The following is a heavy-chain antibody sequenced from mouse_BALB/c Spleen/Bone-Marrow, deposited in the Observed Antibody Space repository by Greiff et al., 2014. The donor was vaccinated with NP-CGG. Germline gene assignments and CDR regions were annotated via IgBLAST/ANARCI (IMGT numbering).Heavy chain of an antibody. J-gene: IGHJ4*01. V-gene: IGHV1S81*02. Sequence: VQLQQSRAELVKPGASVKLSCKASGYSFTSYWVHWVKQRPGQGLEWIGEISPSNGRSNYNEKFKSKATLTVDKSSSTAYMQLSGLTSEDSAVYYCTRSELRRGGYALDYWGLGTSVTVSP. CDR2: ISPSNGRS. CDR3: TRSELRRGGYALDY. CDR1: GYSFTSYW. D-gene: IGHD2-12*01.